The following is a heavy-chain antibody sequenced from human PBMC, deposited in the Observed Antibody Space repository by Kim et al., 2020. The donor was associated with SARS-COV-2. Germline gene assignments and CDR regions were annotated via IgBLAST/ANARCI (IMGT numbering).Heavy chain of an antibody. D-gene: IGHD6-19*01. CDR1: GFTFSTYN. V-gene: IGHV3-21*01. Sequence: GGSLRLSCAASGFTFSTYNMNWVRQAPGKGLEWVSSISSSTNYIYYADSVRGRFTISRDNAKNSLYLQMNSLRAEDTAVYYCAGYSSGYRGAFDVWGQGTMVTVSS. J-gene: IGHJ3*01. CDR3: AGYSSGYRGAFDV. CDR2: ISSSTNYI.